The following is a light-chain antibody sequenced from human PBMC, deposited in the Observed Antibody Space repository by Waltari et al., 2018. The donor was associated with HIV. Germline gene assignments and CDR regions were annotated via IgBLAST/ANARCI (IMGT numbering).Light chain of an antibody. J-gene: IGLJ2*01. CDR3: ACWDRSGDYIL. CDR1: SLRNSY. CDR2: GKN. Sequence: SSELTPDPAVSVALGQTVKIACLGDSLRNSYASWYRLRPGQAPQLLVYGKNSRPSGIPDRFSASSSGNRAFLTITGARAEDEADYYCACWDRSGDYILFGGGTSLTGL. V-gene: IGLV3-19*01.